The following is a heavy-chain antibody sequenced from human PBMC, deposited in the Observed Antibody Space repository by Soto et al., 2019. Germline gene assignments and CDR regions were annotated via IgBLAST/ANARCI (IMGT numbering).Heavy chain of an antibody. CDR2: ITDTGGDT. V-gene: IGHV3-23*01. D-gene: IGHD3-3*01. J-gene: IGHJ4*02. CDR3: SRGSTDSYPGSRFFDF. CDR1: GITFGSRA. Sequence: GGSLRLSWVASGITFGSRAMSGVRQAPGEGVEGGSSITDTGGDTKYADSVRGRFTMSRDNSKKTLYLQMNSLRVEDSALYYFSRGSTDSYPGSRFFDFWGRGTLVTVSS.